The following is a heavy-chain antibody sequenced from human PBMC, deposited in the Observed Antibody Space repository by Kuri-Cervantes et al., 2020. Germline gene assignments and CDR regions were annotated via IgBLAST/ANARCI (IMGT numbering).Heavy chain of an antibody. J-gene: IGHJ4*02. CDR1: GYTFTSYY. Sequence: ASVKVSCKASGYTFTSYYMHWVRQAPGQGLEWMGIINPSGGSTSYAQKFQGRVTISVDTSKNQFSLKLSSVTAADTAVYYCARGRTNFDYWGQGTLVTVSS. CDR2: INPSGGST. D-gene: IGHD1-14*01. CDR3: ARGRTNFDY. V-gene: IGHV1-46*01.